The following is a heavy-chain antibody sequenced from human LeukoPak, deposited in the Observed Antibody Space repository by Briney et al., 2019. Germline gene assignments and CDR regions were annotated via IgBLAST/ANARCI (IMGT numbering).Heavy chain of an antibody. Sequence: SETLSLTCTVSGGSISSYYWSWIRQPPGKGLEWIGYIYYSGSTNYNPSLKSRVTISVDMSKNQFSLKLNSVTAADTAVYYCARGVSVDCSSTSCYDDGASVNWFDPWGQGTLVTVSS. J-gene: IGHJ5*02. D-gene: IGHD2-2*01. V-gene: IGHV4-59*08. CDR1: GGSISSYY. CDR3: ARGVSVDCSSTSCYDDGASVNWFDP. CDR2: IYYSGST.